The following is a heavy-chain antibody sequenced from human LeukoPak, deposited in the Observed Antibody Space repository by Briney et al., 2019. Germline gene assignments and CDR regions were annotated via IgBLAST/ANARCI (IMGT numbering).Heavy chain of an antibody. J-gene: IGHJ3*02. Sequence: GASAKVSCKASGYTFTGYYMHWVRQAPGQGLEWMGWINPNSGGTNYAQKFQGRVTMTRDTSISTAYMELSRLRSDDTAVYYCASGRVWFGEPDHAFDIWGQGTMVTVSS. V-gene: IGHV1-2*02. CDR2: INPNSGGT. D-gene: IGHD3-10*01. CDR1: GYTFTGYY. CDR3: ASGRVWFGEPDHAFDI.